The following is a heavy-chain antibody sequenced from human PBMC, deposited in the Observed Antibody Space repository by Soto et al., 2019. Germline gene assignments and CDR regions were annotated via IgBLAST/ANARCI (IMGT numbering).Heavy chain of an antibody. CDR2: MNPSTGNT. J-gene: IGHJ5*02. D-gene: IGHD6-19*01. Sequence: QVQLVQSGAEVKKPGASVKVSCKASGYTFTSYDIIWVRQATGQGLEWMGWMNPSTGNTDSAEKVQGILTMTRNTSISTVYMELSSLSFEDTAVYYCARGRIIVAGGFDPWGQGTLVTVSS. CDR1: GYTFTSYD. CDR3: ARGRIIVAGGFDP. V-gene: IGHV1-8*01.